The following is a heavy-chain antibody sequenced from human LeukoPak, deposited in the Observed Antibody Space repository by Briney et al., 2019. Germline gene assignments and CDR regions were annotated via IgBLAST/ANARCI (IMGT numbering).Heavy chain of an antibody. CDR3: ARAARITMVRGAIIKAPNFDY. Sequence: PSETLSLTCAVYGGSFSGYYWSWIRQPPGKGLEWIGEINHSGSTNYNPSLKSRVTISVDTSKNQFSLKLSSVTAADTAVYYCARAARITMVRGAIIKAPNFDYWGQGTLVTVSS. CDR1: GGSFSGYY. D-gene: IGHD3-10*01. CDR2: INHSGST. V-gene: IGHV4-34*01. J-gene: IGHJ4*02.